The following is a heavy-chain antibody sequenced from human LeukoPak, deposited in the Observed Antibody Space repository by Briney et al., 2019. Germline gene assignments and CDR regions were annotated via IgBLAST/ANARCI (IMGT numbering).Heavy chain of an antibody. D-gene: IGHD2-15*01. J-gene: IGHJ5*02. Sequence: PGGSLRLSCAASGFTFSSYGMHWVRQAPGKGLEWVAFIRYDGSNKYYADSVKGRFTISRDNSKNTLYLQMNSLRAEDTAVYYCQGGFFRSSRKNWFDPWGQGTLVTVSS. CDR1: GFTFSSYG. V-gene: IGHV3-30*02. CDR3: QGGFFRSSRKNWFDP. CDR2: IRYDGSNK.